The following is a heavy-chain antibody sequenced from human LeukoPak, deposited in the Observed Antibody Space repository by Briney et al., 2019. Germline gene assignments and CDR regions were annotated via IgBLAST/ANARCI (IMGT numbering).Heavy chain of an antibody. Sequence: GGSLRLSCAASGFTFDDYAMHWVRQAPGKGLEWVSGISWNSGSIGYADSVKGRFTISRDNAKNSLYLQMNSLRAEDTALYYCAKGPLDDAFDIWGQGTMVTVSS. D-gene: IGHD1-1*01. J-gene: IGHJ3*02. CDR2: ISWNSGSI. V-gene: IGHV3-9*01. CDR3: AKGPLDDAFDI. CDR1: GFTFDDYA.